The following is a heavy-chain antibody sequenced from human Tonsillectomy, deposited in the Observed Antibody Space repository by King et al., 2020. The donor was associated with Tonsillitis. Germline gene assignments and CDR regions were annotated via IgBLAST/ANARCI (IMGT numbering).Heavy chain of an antibody. J-gene: IGHJ5*02. CDR1: GFTFSSYA. Sequence: VQLVESGGGLVQPGGSLRLSCAASGFTFSSYAMSWVRQAPGKGLEWVSAISGSGGSTYYADSVKGRFTISRDNSKNPLYLQMNSLRAEDTAVYYCAKDRDIVVVPGDWFDPWGQGTLVTVSS. V-gene: IGHV3-23*04. D-gene: IGHD2-2*01. CDR3: AKDRDIVVVPGDWFDP. CDR2: ISGSGGST.